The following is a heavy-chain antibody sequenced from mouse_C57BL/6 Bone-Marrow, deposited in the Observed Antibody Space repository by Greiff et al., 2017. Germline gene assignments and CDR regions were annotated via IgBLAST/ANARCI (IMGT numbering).Heavy chain of an antibody. CDR2: IHPSDSDT. Sequence: VQLQESGAELVRPGTSVKVSCKASGYAFTNYLIEWVKQRPGQGLEWIGRIHPSDSDTNYNQKFKGKATLTVDKSSSTAYMQLSSLTSEDSAVYYCAIGWLLPWGQGTLVTVSA. CDR3: AIGWLLP. V-gene: IGHV1-74*04. J-gene: IGHJ3*01. D-gene: IGHD2-3*01. CDR1: GYAFTNYL.